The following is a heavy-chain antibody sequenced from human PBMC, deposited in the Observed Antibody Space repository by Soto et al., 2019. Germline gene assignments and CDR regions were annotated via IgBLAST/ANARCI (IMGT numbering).Heavy chain of an antibody. CDR1: GFSLTSRPMG. CDR2: IYWDDDK. J-gene: IGHJ4*02. V-gene: IGHV2-5*02. CDR3: AHRLSGYNWNGGYFDY. D-gene: IGHD1-1*01. Sequence: QITLKESGPTRVKPTQTLTLTCTFTGFSLTSRPMGVGWIRQPPGKALEWLAVIYWDDDKRYSPSLKSRLTITXXTXGXXVVLTMTNMDPVDTATYYCAHRLSGYNWNGGYFDYWGQGALVTVSS.